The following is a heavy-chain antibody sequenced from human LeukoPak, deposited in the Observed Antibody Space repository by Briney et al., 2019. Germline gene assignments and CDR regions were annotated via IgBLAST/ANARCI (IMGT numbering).Heavy chain of an antibody. CDR2: VFYSGST. D-gene: IGHD1-26*01. CDR1: GDSISSSSHY. Sequence: PSETLSLTCSVSGDSISSSSHYWAWIRLPPGKALEWIGHVFYSGSTEYNPSLRSRVTISVDRSKNQFSLKLRSMTAADTAVCYCARDHMDPRLGAFDMWGQGTMVTVSS. CDR3: ARDHMDPRLGAFDM. V-gene: IGHV4-39*07. J-gene: IGHJ3*02.